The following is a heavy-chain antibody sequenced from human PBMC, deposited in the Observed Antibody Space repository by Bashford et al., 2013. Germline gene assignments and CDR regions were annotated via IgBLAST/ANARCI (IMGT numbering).Heavy chain of an antibody. Sequence: GESLKISCKGSGYSFTSYWIGWVRQMPGKGLEWMGIIYPGDSDTRYSPAFQGQVTISADLSINTAYLQWNSLKASDTAIYYCARFEQTYYFFYGMDVWGQGTTVTVSS. V-gene: IGHV5-51*03. CDR2: IYPGDSDT. D-gene: IGHD6-13*01. CDR1: GYSFTSYW. J-gene: IGHJ6*02. CDR3: ARFEQTYYFFYGMDV.